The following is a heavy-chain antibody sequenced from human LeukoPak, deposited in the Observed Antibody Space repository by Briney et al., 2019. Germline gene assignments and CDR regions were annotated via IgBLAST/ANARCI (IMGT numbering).Heavy chain of an antibody. D-gene: IGHD5-12*01. V-gene: IGHV4-59*01. CDR3: AIWDIVATNWFDP. Sequence: SETLSLTCTVSGGSISSYYWSWIRQPPGKGLEWIGYIYNSGSTNYNPSLRSRVTISVDTSKNQFSLRLSSVTAADTAVYYCAIWDIVATNWFDPWGQGTLVTVSS. J-gene: IGHJ5*02. CDR1: GGSISSYY. CDR2: IYNSGST.